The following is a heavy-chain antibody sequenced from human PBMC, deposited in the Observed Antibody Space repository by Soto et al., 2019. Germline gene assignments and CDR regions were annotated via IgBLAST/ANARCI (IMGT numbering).Heavy chain of an antibody. V-gene: IGHV3-30*18. J-gene: IGHJ4*02. D-gene: IGHD3-10*01. CDR3: AKDPATGPGSFVDY. Sequence: GGSLRLSCAASGFTFSSYGMHWVRQAPGKGLEWVAVISYDGSNKYYADSVKGRFTISRDNSKNTLYLQMNSLRAEDTAVYYCAKDPATGPGSFVDYWGQGTLVTVSS. CDR1: GFTFSSYG. CDR2: ISYDGSNK.